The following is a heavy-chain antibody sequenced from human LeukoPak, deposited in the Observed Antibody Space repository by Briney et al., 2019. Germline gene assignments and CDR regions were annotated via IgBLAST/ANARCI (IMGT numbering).Heavy chain of an antibody. J-gene: IGHJ4*02. CDR1: GYTFTSYG. Sequence: GASVKVSCKVSGYTFTSYGISWVRQPPGQGLEWMGWISAYNGNTNYALKLQGRVTMTTDTSTSTAYMELKSLRSDDTAMYYCARAGGDSSTDLWGQGTLVTVSS. CDR2: ISAYNGNT. V-gene: IGHV1-18*01. CDR3: ARAGGDSSTDL. D-gene: IGHD6-13*01.